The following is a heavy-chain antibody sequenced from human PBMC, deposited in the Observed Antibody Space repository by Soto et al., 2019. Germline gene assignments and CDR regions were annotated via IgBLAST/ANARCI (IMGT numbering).Heavy chain of an antibody. CDR3: ARQKSRTIFGVVTLYGMDV. J-gene: IGHJ6*02. Sequence: GASVKVSCKASGYTFTSYGISWVRQAPGQGLEWMGWISAYNGNTNYAQKLQGRVTMTTDTSTSTAYMELRSLRSDDTAVYYCARQKSRTIFGVVTLYGMDVWGQGTTVTVSS. CDR2: ISAYNGNT. V-gene: IGHV1-18*01. CDR1: GYTFTSYG. D-gene: IGHD3-3*01.